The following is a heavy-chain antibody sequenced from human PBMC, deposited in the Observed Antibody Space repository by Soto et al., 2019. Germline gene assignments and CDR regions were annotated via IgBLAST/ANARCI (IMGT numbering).Heavy chain of an antibody. CDR3: AFNSGSGSYYFDY. D-gene: IGHD3-10*01. Sequence: GGSLRLSCAASGFTFSSYAMSWVRQAPGKGLEWVSAISGSGGRTYYAGSVKGRFTISRDDSKNTLYLQMNSLRAEDTAVYYCAFNSGSGSYYFDYWGQGTLVTVSS. CDR1: GFTFSSYA. V-gene: IGHV3-23*01. J-gene: IGHJ4*02. CDR2: ISGSGGRT.